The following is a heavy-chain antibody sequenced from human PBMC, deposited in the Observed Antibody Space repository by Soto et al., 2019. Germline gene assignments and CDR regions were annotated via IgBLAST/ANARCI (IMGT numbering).Heavy chain of an antibody. CDR1: GFSLSTSGVG. CDR3: AHGSSIVGAPAFDY. CDR2: FYWDDDR. D-gene: IGHD1-26*01. Sequence: QITLKESSPALVKPTQTLTRTCSFSGFSLSTSGVGVGWVRQAPGKALEWLTLFYWDDDRRYNPSLKSRLTFAKDTSRNQVVLTMTNMDPVDTATYYCAHGSSIVGAPAFDYWGQGILVTVSS. J-gene: IGHJ4*02. V-gene: IGHV2-5*02.